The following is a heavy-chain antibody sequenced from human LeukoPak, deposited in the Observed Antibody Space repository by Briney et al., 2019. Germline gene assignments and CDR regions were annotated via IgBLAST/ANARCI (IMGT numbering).Heavy chain of an antibody. Sequence: PSQTLSLTCTVSGGSISSGSYYWSWIRQPPGKGLEWIGYIYYSGSTNYNPSLKSRVTISVDTSKNQFSLKLSSVTAADTAVYYCASEPEAVAGSDYWGQGTLVTVSS. CDR2: IYYSGST. CDR3: ASEPEAVAGSDY. V-gene: IGHV4-61*01. CDR1: GGSISSGSYY. J-gene: IGHJ4*02. D-gene: IGHD6-19*01.